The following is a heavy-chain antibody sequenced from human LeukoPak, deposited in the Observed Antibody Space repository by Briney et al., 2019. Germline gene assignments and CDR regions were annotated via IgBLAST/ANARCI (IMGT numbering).Heavy chain of an antibody. J-gene: IGHJ4*02. V-gene: IGHV3-73*01. CDR3: TSPHDYGDY. CDR1: GFTFSGSA. CDR2: IRSKANSYAT. Sequence: GGSLRLSCAASGFTFSGSAMHWVRQASGKGLEWVGRIRSKANSYATAYAASVKGRFTISRDDSKNTAYLQMNSLNTEDTAVYYCTSPHDYGDYWGQGTLVTVSS.